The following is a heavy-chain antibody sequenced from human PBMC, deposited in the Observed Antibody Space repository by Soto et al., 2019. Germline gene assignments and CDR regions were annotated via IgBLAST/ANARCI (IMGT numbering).Heavy chain of an antibody. CDR2: ISGSGGST. J-gene: IGHJ4*02. CDR3: AKGPPPYYDSSGYPEGYFDY. CDR1: GFTFSSYA. V-gene: IGHV3-23*01. Sequence: PGGSLRLSCAASGFTFSSYAMSWVRQAPGKGLEWVSAISGSGGSTYYADSVKGRFTISRDNSKNTLYLQMNSLRAEDTAVYYCAKGPPPYYDSSGYPEGYFDYWGQGTLVTVSS. D-gene: IGHD3-22*01.